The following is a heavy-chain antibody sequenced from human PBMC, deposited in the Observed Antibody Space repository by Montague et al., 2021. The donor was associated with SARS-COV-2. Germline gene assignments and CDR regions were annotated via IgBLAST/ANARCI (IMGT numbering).Heavy chain of an antibody. Sequence: SEILSLTCTVSGGSISSSSYYWGWIRQPPGKGLEWIGSIYYSGSTYYNPSLKSRVTISVDTSKNQFSLKLSSVTAADTAVYYCARHAYYYGSGSYWFDPWGQGTLVTVSS. D-gene: IGHD3-10*01. V-gene: IGHV4-39*01. CDR3: ARHAYYYGSGSYWFDP. CDR1: GGSISSSSYY. CDR2: IYYSGST. J-gene: IGHJ5*02.